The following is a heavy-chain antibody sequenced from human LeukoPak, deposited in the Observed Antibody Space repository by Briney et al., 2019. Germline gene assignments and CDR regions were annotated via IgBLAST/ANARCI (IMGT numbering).Heavy chain of an antibody. J-gene: IGHJ6*03. Sequence: GGSLRLSCAASGFTVSSNYMSWVRQAPGKGLEWVSVIYSGGSTYYADSVKGRFTISRDNSKNALYLQMNSLRAEDTAVYYCARGPATVPPYDTDYYYYYYMDVWGKGTTVTVSS. D-gene: IGHD4-11*01. CDR2: IYSGGST. CDR3: ARGPATVPPYDTDYYYYYYMDV. V-gene: IGHV3-53*01. CDR1: GFTVSSNY.